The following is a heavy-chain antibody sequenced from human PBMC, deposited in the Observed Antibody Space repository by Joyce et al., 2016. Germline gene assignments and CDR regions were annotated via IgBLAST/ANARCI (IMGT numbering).Heavy chain of an antibody. CDR3: ANTPVPGSTGWNYYFDL. CDR1: GYSFTKYW. J-gene: IGHJ2*01. CDR2: IYPDDSDT. D-gene: IGHD1-7*01. V-gene: IGHV5-51*01. Sequence: EVQLVQSGPEVKKPGESLKISCEGSGYSFTKYWIGWVRQMPGKGLEWGVVIYPDDSDTRYSPSFQVQVTISADKSINTAYLQWNSLRASDTAIYYCANTPVPGSTGWNYYFDLWGRGTLVTVSS.